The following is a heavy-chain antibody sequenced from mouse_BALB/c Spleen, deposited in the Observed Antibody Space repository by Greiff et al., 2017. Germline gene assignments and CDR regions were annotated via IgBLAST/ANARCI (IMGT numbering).Heavy chain of an antibody. J-gene: IGHJ4*01. V-gene: IGHV1S29*02. CDR1: GYTFTDYN. CDR3: ARSGDSEAMDY. D-gene: IGHD2-4*01. CDR2: IYPYNGGT. Sequence: VQLQQSGPELVKPGASVKISCKASGYTFTDYNMHWVKQSHGKSLEWIGYIYPYNGGTGYNQKFKSKATLTVDNSSSTAYMELRSLTSEDSAVYYCARSGDSEAMDYWGQGTSVTVSS.